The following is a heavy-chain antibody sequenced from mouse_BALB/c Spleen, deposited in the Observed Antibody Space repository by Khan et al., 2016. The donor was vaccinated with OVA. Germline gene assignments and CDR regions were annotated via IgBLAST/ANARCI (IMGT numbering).Heavy chain of an antibody. J-gene: IGHJ2*01. Sequence: EVQLVESGPGLVKPSQSLSLTCTVTGYSITSGYGWNWIRQFPGNKLEWMGYISYSGSTNYNPSLKSRISITRDTSKNQSFLQLNSVTTEDTATYYGGRSDKFDYWGQGTTLTVSS. CDR1: GYSITSGYG. CDR3: GRSDKFDY. CDR2: ISYSGST. V-gene: IGHV3-2*02.